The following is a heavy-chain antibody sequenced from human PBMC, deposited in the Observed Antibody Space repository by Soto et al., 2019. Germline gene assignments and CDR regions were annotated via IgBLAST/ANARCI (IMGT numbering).Heavy chain of an antibody. CDR3: ARDGHFGDFDY. CDR1: GGSISSYY. Sequence: SETLSLTCTVSGGSISSYYWSWIRQPPGKGLEWIGCIYYSGSTNYNPSLKSRVTISVDTSKNQFSLKLSSVTAADTAVYYCARDGHFGDFDYWGQGTLVTVSS. CDR2: IYYSGST. D-gene: IGHD3-10*01. V-gene: IGHV4-59*01. J-gene: IGHJ4*02.